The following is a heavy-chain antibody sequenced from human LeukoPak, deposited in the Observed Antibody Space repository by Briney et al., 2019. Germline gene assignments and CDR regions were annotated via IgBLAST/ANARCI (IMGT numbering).Heavy chain of an antibody. Sequence: ASVKVSCKVSGYTLTELSMHWVRQAPGKGLEWMGGFDPEDGETIYAQKFQGRVTMTEDTSTDTAYMEPSSLRSEDTAVYYCATDLVLYYYDSSGYFPRFDYWGQGTLVTVSS. CDR2: FDPEDGET. CDR1: GYTLTELS. CDR3: ATDLVLYYYDSSGYFPRFDY. D-gene: IGHD3-22*01. V-gene: IGHV1-24*01. J-gene: IGHJ4*02.